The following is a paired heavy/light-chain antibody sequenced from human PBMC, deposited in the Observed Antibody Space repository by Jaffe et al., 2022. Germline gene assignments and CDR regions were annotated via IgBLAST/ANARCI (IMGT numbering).Heavy chain of an antibody. CDR3: ATAAVSGAFRLY. CDR2: INPSSGAT. V-gene: IGHV1-2*06. D-gene: IGHD6-19*01. CDR1: GYTFTGYF. Sequence: QVQLVQSGAEVKKPGASVKVSCKASGYTFTGYFMHWVRQAPGQGLEWMGRINPSSGATNYAQKFQGRVTMTRDTSIRTAYMELSRLTSDDTAVYYCATAAVSGAFRLYWGQGTLVTVSS. J-gene: IGHJ4*02.
Light chain of an antibody. CDR2: DVI. CDR3: SSYTSSSTLL. J-gene: IGLJ2*01. V-gene: IGLV2-14*03. Sequence: QSALTQPASVSGSPGQSITISCTGSSSDVGGYNYVSWYQQHPGNAPKLMIYDVINRPSGVSNRFSGSKSGNTASLTISGLQADDEADYYCSSYTSSSTLLFGGGTKLTVL. CDR1: SSDVGGYNY.